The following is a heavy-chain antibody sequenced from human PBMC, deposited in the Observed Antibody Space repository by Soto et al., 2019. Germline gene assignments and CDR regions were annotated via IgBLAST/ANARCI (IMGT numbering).Heavy chain of an antibody. CDR2: IYWDDSK. J-gene: IGHJ4*02. Sequence: QITLKESGPTLVRPTQTLTLTCAFSGFSLSTSGVGVGWIRQPPGKALEWLAVIYWDDSKHYSPSLRSRLTLTKDTSKTQVVLTMTNMDPMDTGTYYFAHKGPEDWPLDYWGQGTLVTVSS. CDR3: AHKGPEDWPLDY. CDR1: GFSLSTSGVG. D-gene: IGHD3-9*01. V-gene: IGHV2-5*02.